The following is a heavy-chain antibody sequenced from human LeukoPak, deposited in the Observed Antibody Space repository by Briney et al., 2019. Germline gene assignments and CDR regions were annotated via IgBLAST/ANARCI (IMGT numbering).Heavy chain of an antibody. CDR2: IYHSGST. CDR3: ARDTVAGNGFDY. V-gene: IGHV4-38-2*02. J-gene: IGHJ4*02. CDR1: GYSISSGYY. Sequence: PSETLSLTCAVSGYSISSGYYWGWIRQPPGKGLEWIGSIYHSGSTYYNPSLKSRVTISVDTSKNQFSLKLSSVTAADTAVYYCARDTVAGNGFDYWGQGILVTVSS. D-gene: IGHD6-19*01.